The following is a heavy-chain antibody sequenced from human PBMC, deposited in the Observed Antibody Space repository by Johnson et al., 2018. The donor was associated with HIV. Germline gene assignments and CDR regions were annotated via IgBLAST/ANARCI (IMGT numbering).Heavy chain of an antibody. Sequence: QVQLVESGGGLVKPGGSLRLFCAASGFTFSDYYMNWIRQTPGKGLEWVSYISSGGNTIYYADSVKGRFTISRDNAKNSLYLQMNSLTAESTALYYCARLRDGYNFDAFDIWGQGTMVTVSS. D-gene: IGHD5-24*01. CDR2: ISSGGNTI. CDR3: ARLRDGYNFDAFDI. J-gene: IGHJ3*02. V-gene: IGHV3-11*04. CDR1: GFTFSDYY.